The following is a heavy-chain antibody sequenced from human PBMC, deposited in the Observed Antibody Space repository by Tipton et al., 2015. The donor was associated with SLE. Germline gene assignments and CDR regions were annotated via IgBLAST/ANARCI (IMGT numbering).Heavy chain of an antibody. D-gene: IGHD6-19*01. CDR1: GGSISSGGHY. CDR3: ARDPVAGRGIDY. V-gene: IGHV4-61*02. CDR2: IYTSGST. J-gene: IGHJ4*02. Sequence: TLSLTCTVSGGSISSGGHYWSWIRQPAGKGLEWIGRIYTSGSTNYNPSLKSRVTISVDTSKNQFSLKLSSVTAADTAVYYCARDPVAGRGIDYWGQGTLVTVSS.